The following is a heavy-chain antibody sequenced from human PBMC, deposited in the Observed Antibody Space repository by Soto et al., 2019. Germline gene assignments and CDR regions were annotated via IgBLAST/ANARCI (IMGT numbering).Heavy chain of an antibody. Sequence: GGSLRLSCAASGFTFSNAWMNWVRQAPGKGLEWVGRIKSKTDGGTTDYAAPVKGRFTILRDDSKNTLYLQMNSLKTEDTAVYYCTTDNYYDSSGAYDAFDIWGQGTMVTVSS. J-gene: IGHJ3*02. CDR3: TTDNYYDSSGAYDAFDI. V-gene: IGHV3-15*07. D-gene: IGHD3-22*01. CDR2: IKSKTDGGTT. CDR1: GFTFSNAW.